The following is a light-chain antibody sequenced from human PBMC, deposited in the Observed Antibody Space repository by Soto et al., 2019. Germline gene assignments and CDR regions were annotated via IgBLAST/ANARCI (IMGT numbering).Light chain of an antibody. Sequence: QSALTQPASVSGSPGQSITISCTGTSSDVGNYDLVSWYQQNPGKAHKLIIYKVNQRPSGVSDRYSGSKSGNTASLTISGLQAEDGADYSFRSYVDTGTVLFGGGTKLTVL. CDR1: SSDVGNYDL. CDR2: KVN. V-gene: IGLV2-23*01. CDR3: RSYVDTGTVL. J-gene: IGLJ2*01.